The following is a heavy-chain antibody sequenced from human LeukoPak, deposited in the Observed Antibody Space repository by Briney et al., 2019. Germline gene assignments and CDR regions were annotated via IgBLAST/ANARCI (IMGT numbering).Heavy chain of an antibody. D-gene: IGHD3-22*01. V-gene: IGHV3-21*01. J-gene: IGHJ6*03. CDR2: ISSSSSYI. CDR3: ARATYYYDSSGYPPWYYYYYMDV. Sequence: GGSLRLSCAASGFTFSSYSMNWVRQAPGKGLEWVSSISSSSSYIYYADSVKGRFTISRDNAKNSLYLQMNSLRAEDTAVYYCARATYYYDSSGYPPWYYYYYMDVWGKGTTVTVSS. CDR1: GFTFSSYS.